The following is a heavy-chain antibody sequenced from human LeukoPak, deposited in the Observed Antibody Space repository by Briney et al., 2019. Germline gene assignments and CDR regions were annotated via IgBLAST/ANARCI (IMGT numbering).Heavy chain of an antibody. V-gene: IGHV3-53*01. CDR1: GFTVSSNY. J-gene: IGHJ4*02. D-gene: IGHD3-16*01. Sequence: GGSLRLACAASGFTVSSNYMNWVRQAPGKGLEWVSLIHSGGDTYYADSVKGRFIISRDNSKNTLYLQMNSLRAEDTAVYYCARDLGSLGYFDYWGQGTPVTVSS. CDR3: ARDLGSLGYFDY. CDR2: IHSGGDT.